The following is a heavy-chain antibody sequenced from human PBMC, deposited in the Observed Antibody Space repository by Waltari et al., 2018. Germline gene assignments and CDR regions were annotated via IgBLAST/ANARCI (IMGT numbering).Heavy chain of an antibody. CDR1: GFTISRFW. V-gene: IGHV3-7*01. CDR2: IGPDGSDK. Sequence: EAQLVQSGGGLVQPGGSLTLSCAASGFTISRFWMTWVRQAPGQGVQWGAHIGPDGSDKYYVDSVKGRFTISRDNAENSLLLQMSSLRVEDTALYYCVGWNDPINSWGQGTLVAVSS. J-gene: IGHJ4*02. D-gene: IGHD1-1*01. CDR3: VGWNDPINS.